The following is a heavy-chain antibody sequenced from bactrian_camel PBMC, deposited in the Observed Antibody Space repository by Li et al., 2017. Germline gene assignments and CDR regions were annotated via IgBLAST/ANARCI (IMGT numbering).Heavy chain of an antibody. CDR1: GNVGTPDY. V-gene: IGHV3S53*01. CDR2: IAMDGTT. Sequence: QVQLVESGGGSVQAGGSLRLSCDASGNVGTPDYMSWLRQAPGNEREGVASIAMDGTTKYADSVKGRFTISKDNAENTLYLQMNNLKPEDTAIYTCTTDRTGQYCSGGYRRRLEWGQGTQVTVS. CDR3: TTDRTGQYCSGGYRRRLE. D-gene: IGHD2*01. J-gene: IGHJ4*01.